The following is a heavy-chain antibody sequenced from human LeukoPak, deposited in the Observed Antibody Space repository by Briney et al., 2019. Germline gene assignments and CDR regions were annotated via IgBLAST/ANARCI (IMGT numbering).Heavy chain of an antibody. CDR2: INPNSGGT. CDR3: ARDSDPTYYFDSGPYHAY. Sequence: ASVKVSCKTSGYTFTDYYMHWVRQAPGQGLEWMGWINPNSGGTNSAQKFQGRVTMTRDTSISTAYMELSRLRSDDTAVYYCARDSDPTYYFDSGPYHAYWGQGTLVTVSS. V-gene: IGHV1-2*02. D-gene: IGHD3-10*01. CDR1: GYTFTDYY. J-gene: IGHJ4*02.